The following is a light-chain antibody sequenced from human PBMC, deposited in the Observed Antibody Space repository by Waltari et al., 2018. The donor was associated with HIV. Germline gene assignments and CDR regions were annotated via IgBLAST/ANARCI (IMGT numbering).Light chain of an antibody. CDR1: SRAVVGDNY. CDR2: EVS. CDR3: SSYTSSSTLVV. J-gene: IGLJ2*01. Sequence: QSALTQPASVSGSPGQSVTIPCTGTSRAVVGDNYVSWYQQHPGKAPKLMIYEVSNRPSGVSNRFSGSKSGNTASLTISGLQAEDEADYYCSSYTSSSTLVVFGGGTKLTVL. V-gene: IGLV2-14*01.